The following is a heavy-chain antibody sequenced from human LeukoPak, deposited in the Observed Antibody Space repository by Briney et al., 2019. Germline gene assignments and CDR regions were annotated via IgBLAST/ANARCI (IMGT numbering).Heavy chain of an antibody. D-gene: IGHD1-26*01. J-gene: IGHJ4*02. CDR3: ARPTALSGSYYFDY. CDR2: IYSGGST. V-gene: IGHV3-53*01. CDR1: GFTVSSNY. Sequence: GGSLRLSCAASGFTVSSNYMSWVRQAPGKGLEWVSVIYSGGSTYYADSVKGRFTISRDNSKNTLYLQMNSLRAEDTAVYYCARPTALSGSYYFDYWGQGTLVTVPS.